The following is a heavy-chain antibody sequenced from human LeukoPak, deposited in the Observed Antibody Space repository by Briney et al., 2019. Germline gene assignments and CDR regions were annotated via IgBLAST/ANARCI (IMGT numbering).Heavy chain of an antibody. CDR3: ASLPGLYGDYDYYYYGMDV. J-gene: IGHJ6*02. CDR1: GGSISSYY. CDR2: IYYSGST. D-gene: IGHD4-17*01. V-gene: IGHV4-59*01. Sequence: SETLSLTCTVSGGSISSYYWSWIRQPPGKGLEWIGYIYYSGSTNYNPSLKSRVTILVDTSKNQFSLKLSSVTAADTAVYYCASLPGLYGDYDYYYYGMDVWGQGTTVTVSS.